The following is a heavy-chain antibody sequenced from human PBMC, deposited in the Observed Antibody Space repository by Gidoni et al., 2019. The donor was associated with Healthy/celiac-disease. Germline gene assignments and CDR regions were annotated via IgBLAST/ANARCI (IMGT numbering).Heavy chain of an antibody. CDR1: GFTFSSYA. CDR3: ARDLVVVITTGNYYYYGMYV. CDR2: RSYDGSNQ. V-gene: IGHV3-30-3*01. J-gene: IGHJ6*02. Sequence: QVQLVESGGGVVQPGGALRISCAASGFTFSSYAMHWVRQAPGKGLECVAVRSYDGSNQYYADSVNGRFTISRDNSKNTLYLQMNSLRAEDTAVYYCARDLVVVITTGNYYYYGMYVWGQGTTVTVSS. D-gene: IGHD3-22*01.